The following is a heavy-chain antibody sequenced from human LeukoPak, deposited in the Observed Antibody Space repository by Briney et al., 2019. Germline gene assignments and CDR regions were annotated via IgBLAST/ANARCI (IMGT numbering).Heavy chain of an antibody. Sequence: GGSLRLPCAASGFTFISYAMHWVRQAPGKGLEWVAVISYDGSNKYYADPVKGRFTFSRDNSKNTLYLQMNSLRAEDTSVYYCARSLPGYYGMDVWGQGTTVTVSS. CDR2: ISYDGSNK. CDR1: GFTFISYA. CDR3: ARSLPGYYGMDV. J-gene: IGHJ6*02. V-gene: IGHV3-30-3*01.